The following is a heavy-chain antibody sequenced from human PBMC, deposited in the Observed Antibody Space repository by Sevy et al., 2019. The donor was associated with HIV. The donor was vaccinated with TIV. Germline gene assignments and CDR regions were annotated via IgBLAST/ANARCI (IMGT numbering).Heavy chain of an antibody. J-gene: IGHJ4*02. CDR3: AKYSGSFGGGFDY. CDR2: ISGSGGST. Sequence: GGSLRLSCAASGFTFSSYAMSWVRQAPGKGLEWVSAISGSGGSTYYADSVKGRFTISRDNSKNTLYLQMNSRRDEDTAVYYCAKYSGSFGGGFDYWGQGTLVTVSS. V-gene: IGHV3-23*01. CDR1: GFTFSSYA. D-gene: IGHD1-26*01.